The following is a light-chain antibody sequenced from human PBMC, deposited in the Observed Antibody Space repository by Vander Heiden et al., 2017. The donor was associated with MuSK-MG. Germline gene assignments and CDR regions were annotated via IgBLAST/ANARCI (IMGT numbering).Light chain of an antibody. Sequence: EIVLTQSPGSLSLSPGERVTLSCRASRSVGSNYVAWYQQKPGQAPRLLIYGASSRATGIPDRFSGSGSGTDFILTISRLEPEDSAVFYCQQYGTSRWTFGQGTKV. J-gene: IGKJ1*01. CDR3: QQYGTSRWT. CDR2: GAS. CDR1: RSVGSNY. V-gene: IGKV3-20*01.